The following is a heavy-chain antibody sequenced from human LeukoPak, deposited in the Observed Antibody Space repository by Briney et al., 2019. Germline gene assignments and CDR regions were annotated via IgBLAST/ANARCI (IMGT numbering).Heavy chain of an antibody. Sequence: ASVKVSCKASGYTFTGYYMHWVRQAPGQGLEWMGWINPNSGGTNYAQKFQGRVTMTRDTSISTAYMELRRLRSDDTAVYYCARVGGATTFYFDYWGQGTLVTVSS. CDR3: ARVGGATTFYFDY. CDR1: GYTFTGYY. V-gene: IGHV1-2*02. CDR2: INPNSGGT. J-gene: IGHJ4*02. D-gene: IGHD1-26*01.